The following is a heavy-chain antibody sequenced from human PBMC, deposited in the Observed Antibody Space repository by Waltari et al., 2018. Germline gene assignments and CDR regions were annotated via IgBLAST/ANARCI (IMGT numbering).Heavy chain of an antibody. Sequence: QVQLQQWGAGLLKPSETLSLTCAVYGGSFSGYYSSWIRQPPGKGLEWIGEINHSGSTNYNPSLKSRVTISVDTSKNQFSLKLSSVTAADTAVYYCARGLTVVGVFDYWGQGTLVTVSS. CDR3: ARGLTVVGVFDY. J-gene: IGHJ4*02. CDR2: INHSGST. CDR1: GGSFSGYY. V-gene: IGHV4-34*01. D-gene: IGHD3-22*01.